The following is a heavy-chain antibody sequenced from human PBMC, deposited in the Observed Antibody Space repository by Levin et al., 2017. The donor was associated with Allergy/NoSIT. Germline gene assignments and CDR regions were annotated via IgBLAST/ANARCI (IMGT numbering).Heavy chain of an antibody. J-gene: IGHJ6*02. CDR2: VYPADSDA. V-gene: IGHV5-51*01. CDR3: AKIDSHSGYGMNV. CDR1: GYSFISYW. Sequence: NRGESLKISCQGSGYSFISYWIAWVRQMPGKGLEWMGSVYPADSDATYNPSFLGQASLSVDKSLKTAYLQWSILKPADTAVYYCAKIDSHSGYGMNVWGQGTTVTVSS. D-gene: IGHD2-15*01.